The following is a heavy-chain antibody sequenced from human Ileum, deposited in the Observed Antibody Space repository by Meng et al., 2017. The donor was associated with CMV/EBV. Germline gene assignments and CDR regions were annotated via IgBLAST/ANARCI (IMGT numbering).Heavy chain of an antibody. CDR1: GGYISSGDYW. D-gene: IGHD3-10*01. CDR2: ISYSGST. V-gene: IGHV4-30-4*08. Sequence: QVQRQESGPGLANPSQTLPLTCNVSGGYISSGDYWWSWIRQPPGMGLEWIGYISYSGSTYYNPSLRSRVTVSVDTSNNQFSLDLRSGTAADTAVYYCARAVAGWYFDLWGRGTLVTVSS. J-gene: IGHJ2*01. CDR3: ARAVAGWYFDL.